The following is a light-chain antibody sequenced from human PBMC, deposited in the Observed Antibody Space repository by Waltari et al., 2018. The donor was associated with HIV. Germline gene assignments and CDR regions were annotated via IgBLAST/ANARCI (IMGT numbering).Light chain of an antibody. J-gene: IGKJ1*01. CDR3: QQSYTTPWT. Sequence: DVQMTQSPSSLSASVGDRVTITCRASQGIGSFLNWYQQEPGKAPRLLIYAASRLRSGVPSRFSGSGSGTDFSLTITSLQPEDFATYYCQQSYTTPWTFGQGTKVEIK. V-gene: IGKV1-39*01. CDR2: AAS. CDR1: QGIGSF.